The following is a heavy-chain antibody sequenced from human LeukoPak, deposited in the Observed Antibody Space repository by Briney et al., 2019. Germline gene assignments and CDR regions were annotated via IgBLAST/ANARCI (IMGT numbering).Heavy chain of an antibody. CDR3: ARRLYYYDSSGYYRYYYYYMDV. CDR2: INHSGST. V-gene: IGHV4-34*01. Sequence: PSETLSLTCAVYGGSFSGYYWSWIRQPPGKGLEWIGEINHSGSTNYNPSLKSRVTISVDTSKNQFSLKLSSVTAADTAVYYCARRLYYYDSSGYYRYYYYYMDVWGKGTTVTISS. CDR1: GGSFSGYY. D-gene: IGHD3-22*01. J-gene: IGHJ6*03.